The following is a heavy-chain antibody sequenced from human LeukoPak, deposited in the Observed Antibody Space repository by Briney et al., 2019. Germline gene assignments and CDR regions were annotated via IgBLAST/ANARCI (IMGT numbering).Heavy chain of an antibody. CDR3: AKDREGVYNWFDP. CDR2: ISYDGSNK. Sequence: GRSLRLSCAASGFTFSSYAMHWVRQAPGKGLEWVAVISYDGSNKYYADSVKGRFTISRDNSKNTLYLQMNSLRAEDTAVYYCAKDREGVYNWFDPWGQGTLVTVSS. V-gene: IGHV3-30*04. D-gene: IGHD3-3*01. J-gene: IGHJ5*02. CDR1: GFTFSSYA.